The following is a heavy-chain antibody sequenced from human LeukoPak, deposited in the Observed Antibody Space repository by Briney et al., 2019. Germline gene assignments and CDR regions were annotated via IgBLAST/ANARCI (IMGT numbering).Heavy chain of an antibody. D-gene: IGHD5-24*01. CDR3: ASDPRDGGQNV. CDR1: GFTFSSYS. Sequence: PGGSLRLSCAASGFTFSSYSMNWVRQAPGKGLEWVSSISSSSSYIYYADSVKGRFTISRDNAKNSLYLQMNSLRPEDSAVYYCASDPRDGGQNVWGKGTTVTVSS. CDR2: ISSSSSYI. V-gene: IGHV3-21*01. J-gene: IGHJ6*04.